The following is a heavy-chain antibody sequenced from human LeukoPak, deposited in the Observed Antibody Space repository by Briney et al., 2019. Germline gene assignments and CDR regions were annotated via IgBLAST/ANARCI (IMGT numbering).Heavy chain of an antibody. CDR3: AKERGYREYDLDY. CDR2: IRYDGSNK. J-gene: IGHJ4*02. V-gene: IGHV3-30*02. D-gene: IGHD5-12*01. CDR1: GFTFSSYG. Sequence: GGSLRLSCAASGFTFSSYGMHWVRQAPGKGLEWVAFIRYDGSNKYYADSVKGRFTISRDNSKNTLYLQMNSLRAEDTALYYCAKERGYREYDLDYWGQGTLVTVSS.